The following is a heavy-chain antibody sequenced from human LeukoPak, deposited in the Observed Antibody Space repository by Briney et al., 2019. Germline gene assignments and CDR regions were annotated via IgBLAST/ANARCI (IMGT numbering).Heavy chain of an antibody. CDR1: GFTFTSSA. CDR2: IVVGSGNT. Sequence: GASVKVSCKASGFTFTSSAVQWVRQARGQRLEWIGWIVVGSGNTNYAQKFQERVTITRDMSTSTAYMELSSLRSEDTAVYYCARLAGSGSYPTDYWGQGTLVTVSS. D-gene: IGHD3-10*01. J-gene: IGHJ4*02. V-gene: IGHV1-58*01. CDR3: ARLAGSGSYPTDY.